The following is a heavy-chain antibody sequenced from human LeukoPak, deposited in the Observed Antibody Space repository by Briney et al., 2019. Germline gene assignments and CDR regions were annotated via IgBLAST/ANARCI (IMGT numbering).Heavy chain of an antibody. Sequence: PSQTLSLTCTASGGSISSDSYYWSWIRQHPGKGLEWIGGIYYSGSTYYNPSLKSRITLSVDTSNNRFSLKLSSVTAADTAVYYCARQRHSGSYYGVQWDAFDIWGQGTMVTVS. CDR2: IYYSGST. V-gene: IGHV4-31*03. CDR1: GGSISSDSYY. D-gene: IGHD1-26*01. CDR3: ARQRHSGSYYGVQWDAFDI. J-gene: IGHJ3*02.